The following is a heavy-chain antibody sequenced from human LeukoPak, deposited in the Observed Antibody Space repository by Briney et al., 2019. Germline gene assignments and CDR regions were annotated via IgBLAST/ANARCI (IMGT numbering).Heavy chain of an antibody. CDR2: MNPNTGNT. CDR1: GYTFISYD. D-gene: IGHD3-16*02. CDR3: ARGSGYDYVWGSYRYNYDY. V-gene: IGHV1-8*01. J-gene: IGHJ4*02. Sequence: ASVKVSCKASGYTFISYDISWVRQATGQGLEWMGWMNPNTGNTGYAQKLQGRVTMTTDTSTSTAYMELRSLRSDDTAVYYCARGSGYDYVWGSYRYNYDYWGQGTLVTVSS.